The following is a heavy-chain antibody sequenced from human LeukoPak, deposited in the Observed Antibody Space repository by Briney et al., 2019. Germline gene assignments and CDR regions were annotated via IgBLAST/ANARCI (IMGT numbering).Heavy chain of an antibody. D-gene: IGHD3-22*01. V-gene: IGHV1-24*01. CDR2: FDPEDGET. CDR3: ATIPTYYYDSSGYPFDY. J-gene: IGHJ4*02. Sequence: ASVKVPCKVSGYTLTELSMHWVRRAPGKGLEWMGGFDPEDGETIYAQKFQGRVTMTEDTSTDTAYMELSSLRSEDTAVYYCATIPTYYYDSSGYPFDYWGQGTLVTVSS. CDR1: GYTLTELS.